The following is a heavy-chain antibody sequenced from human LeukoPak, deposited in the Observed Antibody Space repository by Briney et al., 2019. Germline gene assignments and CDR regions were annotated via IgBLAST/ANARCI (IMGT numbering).Heavy chain of an antibody. Sequence: SETLSLTCTVSGYSISSGYYWGWIRQPPGKGLEWIGSIYHSGSTYYNPSLKSRVTISVGTSKNQFSLKLSSVTAADTAVYYCARTSTADFDWLPSFDYWGQGTLVTVSS. V-gene: IGHV4-38-2*02. CDR2: IYHSGST. CDR3: ARTSTADFDWLPSFDY. J-gene: IGHJ4*02. D-gene: IGHD3-9*01. CDR1: GYSISSGYY.